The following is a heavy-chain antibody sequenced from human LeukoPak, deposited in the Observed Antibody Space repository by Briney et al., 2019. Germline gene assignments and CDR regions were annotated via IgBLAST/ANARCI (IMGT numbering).Heavy chain of an antibody. Sequence: PSETLSLTCSVSGGSINSHYWSWLRQPPGKRLEWIGYIFNTGNNNYNPSLASRVTMSVDTSRAQFFLRLSPVTAADTAIYYCASRPADTTWYGVFDYWSQGTLVTVSS. J-gene: IGHJ4*02. D-gene: IGHD3-10*01. V-gene: IGHV4-59*11. CDR2: IFNTGNN. CDR3: ASRPADTTWYGVFDY. CDR1: GGSINSHY.